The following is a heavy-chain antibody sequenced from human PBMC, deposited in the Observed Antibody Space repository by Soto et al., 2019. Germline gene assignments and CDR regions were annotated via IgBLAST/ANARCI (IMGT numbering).Heavy chain of an antibody. CDR3: ARSRGYYGSGSKGDY. CDR2: IYYSGST. J-gene: IGHJ4*02. CDR1: GGSISSSSYY. Sequence: SETLSLTCTVSGGSISSSSYYWGWIRQPPGKGLEWIGSIYYSGSTYYNPSLKSRVTISVDTSKNQFSLKLSSVTAADTAVYYCARSRGYYGSGSKGDYWGQGTLVTVSS. V-gene: IGHV4-39*01. D-gene: IGHD3-10*01.